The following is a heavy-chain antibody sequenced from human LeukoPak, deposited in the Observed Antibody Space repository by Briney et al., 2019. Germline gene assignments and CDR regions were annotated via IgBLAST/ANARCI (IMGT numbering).Heavy chain of an antibody. J-gene: IGHJ4*02. D-gene: IGHD2-2*01. CDR1: GYTFTGYY. CDR2: INPNSGGT. Sequence: ASVKVSCKASGYTFTGYYTHWVRQAPGQGLEWMGWINPNSGGTNYAQKFQGRVTMTRDTSISTAYMELSRLRSDDTAVYYCASPSLGCSSTSCYRPWDYWGQGTLVTVSS. CDR3: ASPSLGCSSTSCYRPWDY. V-gene: IGHV1-2*02.